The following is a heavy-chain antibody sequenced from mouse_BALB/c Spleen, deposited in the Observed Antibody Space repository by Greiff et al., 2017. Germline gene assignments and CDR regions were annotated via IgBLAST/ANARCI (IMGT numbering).Heavy chain of an antibody. CDR1: GYSITSGYY. D-gene: IGHD2-3*01. CDR2: ISYDGSN. Sequence: DVKLQESGPGLVKPSQSLSLTCSVTGYSITSGYYWNWIRQFPGNKLEWMGYISYDGSNNYNPSLKNRISITRDTSKNQFFLKLNSVTTEDTATYYCASKDGYYYAMDYWGQGTSVTVSS. J-gene: IGHJ4*01. V-gene: IGHV3-6*02. CDR3: ASKDGYYYAMDY.